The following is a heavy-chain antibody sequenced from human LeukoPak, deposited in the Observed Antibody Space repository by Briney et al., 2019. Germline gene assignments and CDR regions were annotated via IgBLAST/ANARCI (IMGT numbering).Heavy chain of an antibody. Sequence: GGSLRLSCAASGFTFSSYGMHWVRQAPGKGLEWVAVIWYDGSNKYYADSVKGRFTISRGNSKNTLYLQMNSLRAEDTAVYYCARVIAAASPFDYWGQGTLVTVSS. J-gene: IGHJ4*02. V-gene: IGHV3-33*08. D-gene: IGHD6-13*01. CDR1: GFTFSSYG. CDR2: IWYDGSNK. CDR3: ARVIAAASPFDY.